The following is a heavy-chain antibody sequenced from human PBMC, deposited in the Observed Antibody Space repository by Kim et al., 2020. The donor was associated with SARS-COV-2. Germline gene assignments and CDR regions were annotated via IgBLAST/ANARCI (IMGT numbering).Heavy chain of an antibody. D-gene: IGHD6-13*01. Sequence: SETLSLTCTVSGGSISSGGYYWSWIRQHPGKGLEWIGYIYYSGSTYYNPSLKSRVTISVDTSKNQFSLKLSSVTAADTAVYYCARVEAAGRLGTWFDPWGQGTLVTVSS. CDR3: ARVEAAGRLGTWFDP. J-gene: IGHJ5*02. CDR2: IYYSGST. CDR1: GGSISSGGYY. V-gene: IGHV4-31*03.